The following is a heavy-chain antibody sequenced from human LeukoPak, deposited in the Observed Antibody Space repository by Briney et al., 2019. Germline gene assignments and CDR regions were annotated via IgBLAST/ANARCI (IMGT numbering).Heavy chain of an antibody. Sequence: ASVKVSCKASGYTFTSYYMHWVRQAPGQGLEWMGWINPNSGGTNYAQKFQGRVTMTRDTSISTAYMELSRLRSDDTAVYYCARESASAVAGTNYYYYMDVWGKGTTVTVSS. CDR3: ARESASAVAGTNYYYYMDV. V-gene: IGHV1-2*02. CDR2: INPNSGGT. CDR1: GYTFTSYY. D-gene: IGHD6-19*01. J-gene: IGHJ6*03.